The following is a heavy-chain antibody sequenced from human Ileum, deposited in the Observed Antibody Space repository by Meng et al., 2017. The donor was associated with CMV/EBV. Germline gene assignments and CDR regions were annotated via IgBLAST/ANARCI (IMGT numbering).Heavy chain of an antibody. V-gene: IGHV3-9*01. Sequence: SCAASGFTFDDYAMHWLQPAPGKGLEWVSGFGWNSGSIGYADSVKGQFTISRDHAKNSLYLQMNGLGAEETALYYCPKAHRRSSTYYFDYWVQGPLVTVSS. CDR3: PKAHRRSSTYYFDY. CDR1: GFTFDDYA. D-gene: IGHD6-6*01. CDR2: FGWNSGSI. J-gene: IGHJ4*02.